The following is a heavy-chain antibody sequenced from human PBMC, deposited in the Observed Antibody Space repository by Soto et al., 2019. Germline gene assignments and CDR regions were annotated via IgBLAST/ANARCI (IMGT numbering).Heavy chain of an antibody. J-gene: IGHJ3*02. Sequence: QITLKESGPTLVKPTQTLTLTCTFSGFSLSTSGVGVGWIRQPPGKALEWLALIYWDDDKRYSPSLKSRLTIPQATPKNQVVLTMTNMDPVDTATYYCAHSRQVFAFDIWGQGTMVTISS. CDR2: IYWDDDK. CDR3: AHSRQVFAFDI. D-gene: IGHD2-8*01. CDR1: GFSLSTSGVG. V-gene: IGHV2-5*02.